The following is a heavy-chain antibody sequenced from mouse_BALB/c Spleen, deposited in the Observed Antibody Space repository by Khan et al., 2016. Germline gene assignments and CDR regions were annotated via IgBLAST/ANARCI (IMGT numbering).Heavy chain of an antibody. V-gene: IGHV14-4*02. CDR1: GFNIKDYY. Sequence: EVQLQESGAELVRSGASVKLSCTASGFNIKDYYMHWVKQRPEQGLEWIGWIDPENGDTEYAPKFQGKATMTADTSSNTAYLQLSSLTSEDTAVYYCNASPYGNDAMDYWGEGTSVTVSS. J-gene: IGHJ4*01. CDR2: IDPENGDT. D-gene: IGHD2-1*01. CDR3: NASPYGNDAMDY.